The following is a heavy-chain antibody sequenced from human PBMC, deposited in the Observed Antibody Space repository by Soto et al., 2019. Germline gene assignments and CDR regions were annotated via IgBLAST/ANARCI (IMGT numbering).Heavy chain of an antibody. CDR1: GFTFSNYG. V-gene: IGHV3-33*01. J-gene: IGHJ4*02. D-gene: IGHD2-21*01. Sequence: AGGSLRLSCAASGFTFSNYGMHWVRQAPGKGLEWVAVIWYDGNNKYYADSVKGRFTISRDKSNNTLYVQMTSLRAEDTAVYYCARGLHSLFDYWGQGTLVTVSS. CDR2: IWYDGNNK. CDR3: ARGLHSLFDY.